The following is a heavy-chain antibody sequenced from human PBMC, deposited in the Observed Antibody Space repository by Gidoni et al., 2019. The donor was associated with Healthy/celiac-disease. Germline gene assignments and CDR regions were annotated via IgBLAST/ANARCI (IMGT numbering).Heavy chain of an antibody. CDR2: IYYSGST. D-gene: IGHD3-10*02. CDR1: GGSISSSSCY. CDR3: ARHPRFGYFDL. Sequence: QMQLQESGPGLVKPSETLSLTCTFSGGSISSSSCYWGWIRQPPGKGLEWIGSIYYSGSTYYNPSLKSRVTISVDTSKNQFSLKLSSATAADTAVYYCARHPRFGYFDLWGRGTLVTVSS. V-gene: IGHV4-39*01. J-gene: IGHJ2*01.